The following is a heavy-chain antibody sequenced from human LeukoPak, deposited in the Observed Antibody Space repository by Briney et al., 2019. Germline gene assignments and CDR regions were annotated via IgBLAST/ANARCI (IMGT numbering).Heavy chain of an antibody. D-gene: IGHD6-6*01. CDR1: GGTFSSYA. J-gene: IGHJ6*03. CDR2: IIPIFGTA. CDR3: ARDGGIAARPHYYYYMDV. Sequence: SVKISCKASGGTFSSYAISWVRQAPGQGLEWMGGIIPIFGTANYAQKLQGRVTITTDGSTSTAYMELSSLRSEDTAVYYCARDGGIAARPHYYYYMDVWGKGTTVTVSS. V-gene: IGHV1-69*05.